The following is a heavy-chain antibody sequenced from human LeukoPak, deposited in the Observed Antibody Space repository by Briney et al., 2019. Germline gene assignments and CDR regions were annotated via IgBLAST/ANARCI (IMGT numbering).Heavy chain of an antibody. CDR3: ARKDYGDYRLFDP. CDR1: GGSISSYY. J-gene: IGHJ5*02. V-gene: IGHV4-59*12. D-gene: IGHD4-17*01. Sequence: SETLSLTCTVSGGSISSYYWSWIRQPPGKGLEWIGYIYYSGSTNYNPSHKSRVTISVDKSKNQFSLKLSSVTAADTAVYYCARKDYGDYRLFDPWGQGTLVTVSS. CDR2: IYYSGST.